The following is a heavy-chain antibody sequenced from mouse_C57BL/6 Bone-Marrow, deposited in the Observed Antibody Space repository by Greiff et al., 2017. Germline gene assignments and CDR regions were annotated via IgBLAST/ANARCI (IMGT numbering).Heavy chain of an antibody. CDR3: ERWGGSSLWYFDV. Sequence: QVQLQQPGAELVRPGSSVKLSCKASGYTFTSYWMDWVKQRPGQGLEWIGNIYPSDSETHYNQKFKDKATLTVDKSSSTAYMQLSSLTTEDSAVYCGERWGGSSLWYFDVWGTGTTVTVAS. CDR1: GYTFTSYW. V-gene: IGHV1-61*01. D-gene: IGHD1-1*01. CDR2: IYPSDSET. J-gene: IGHJ1*03.